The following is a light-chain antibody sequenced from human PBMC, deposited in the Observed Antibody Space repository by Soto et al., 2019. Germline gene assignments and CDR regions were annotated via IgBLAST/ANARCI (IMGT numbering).Light chain of an antibody. J-gene: IGLJ1*01. CDR2: DVS. V-gene: IGLV2-14*01. Sequence: QSALTQPASVSGSPGQSITISCTGTSSDVGGYNYVSWYQQHPGKAPKLMIYDVSNRPSGVSNRFSGSKSGNTGSLTISGLQAEDEADYYCSSYTSSSTFYVFGTGTKLTVL. CDR1: SSDVGGYNY. CDR3: SSYTSSSTFYV.